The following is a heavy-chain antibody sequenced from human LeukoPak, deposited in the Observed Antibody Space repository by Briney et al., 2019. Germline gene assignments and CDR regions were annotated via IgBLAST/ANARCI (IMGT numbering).Heavy chain of an antibody. Sequence: GGSLRLSCAASGFTFSSNWMHWVRQAPGKELEWVANINQHGSEEFYVDSVKGRFTISRDNAKNSLYLHMNSLRVEDTAVYYCVGEWEQLRWGQGTLVTVSS. CDR2: INQHGSEE. D-gene: IGHD1-26*01. CDR1: GFTFSSNW. CDR3: VGEWEQLR. J-gene: IGHJ4*02. V-gene: IGHV3-7*01.